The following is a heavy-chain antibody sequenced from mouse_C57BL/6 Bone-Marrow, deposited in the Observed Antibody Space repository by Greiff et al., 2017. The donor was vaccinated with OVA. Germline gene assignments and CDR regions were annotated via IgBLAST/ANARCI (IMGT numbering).Heavy chain of an antibody. CDR2: INPNNGGT. V-gene: IGHV1-26*01. CDR1: GYTFTDYY. CDR3: ARWVLRWDFGG. J-gene: IGHJ1*03. D-gene: IGHD1-1*01. Sequence: EVQLQQSGPELVKPGASVKISCKASGYTFTDYYMNWVKQSHGKSLEWIGDINPNNGGTCYNQKFKGKATLTVDKSSSTAYMELRSLTSEDSAVDYCARWVLRWDFGGWGTGTTVTVSS.